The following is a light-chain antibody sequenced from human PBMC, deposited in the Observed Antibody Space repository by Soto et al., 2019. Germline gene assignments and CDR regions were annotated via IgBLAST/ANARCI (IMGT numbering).Light chain of an antibody. CDR3: QQNNNYWT. CDR2: KAS. Sequence: DIQMTQSPSTLSASVGDRVTITCRASQSISYWLAWYQQKPGKAPNLLIYKASSLESGVPSRFSGSGSGTKFPLTISSLQPDDFATYYCQQNNNYWTFGQGTKVEIK. CDR1: QSISYW. J-gene: IGKJ1*01. V-gene: IGKV1-5*03.